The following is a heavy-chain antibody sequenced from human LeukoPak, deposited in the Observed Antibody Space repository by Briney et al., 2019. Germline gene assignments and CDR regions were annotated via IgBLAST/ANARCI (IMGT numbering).Heavy chain of an antibody. CDR2: INPTGGST. Sequence: ASVKVSCKASGYTFTSYYMHWVRQAPGQGLEWMGIINPTGGSTSYAQKFQGRVTMTRDTSTSTVYMELSSLRSEDTAVYYCARDHYHKIHSVMVTAPDYWGQGTLVIVSS. D-gene: IGHD2-21*02. V-gene: IGHV1-46*01. CDR1: GYTFTSYY. J-gene: IGHJ4*02. CDR3: ARDHYHKIHSVMVTAPDY.